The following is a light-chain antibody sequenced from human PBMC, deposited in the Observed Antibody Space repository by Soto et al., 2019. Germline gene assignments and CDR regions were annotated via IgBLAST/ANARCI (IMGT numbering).Light chain of an antibody. V-gene: IGKV3-15*01. CDR1: QSISTE. CDR2: SAS. CDR3: QQGHNWPLT. Sequence: EIAMTQSPATLSVSPGERATLSCRASQSISTELAWYQQIPGQPPRLLIYSASTRATGVPARFTGSGSGSDFTLTISGLQSEDFAIYYSQQGHNWPLTFGQGTRLEI. J-gene: IGKJ2*01.